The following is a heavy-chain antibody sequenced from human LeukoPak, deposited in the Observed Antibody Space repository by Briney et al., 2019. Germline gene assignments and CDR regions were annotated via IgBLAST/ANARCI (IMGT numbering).Heavy chain of an antibody. V-gene: IGHV4-39*01. J-gene: IGHJ4*02. D-gene: IGHD6-19*01. CDR1: GGSIRSSYYY. CDR3: ATDTSGWYSDY. Sequence: SETLSLTCTVSGGSIRSSYYYWGWIRQPPGKGLEWIGSIYDSGSTYYNPSLKSRVTISIDTSKNQFSLKLSSVTAADTAVYYCATDTSGWYSDYWGQGTLVTVSS. CDR2: IYDSGST.